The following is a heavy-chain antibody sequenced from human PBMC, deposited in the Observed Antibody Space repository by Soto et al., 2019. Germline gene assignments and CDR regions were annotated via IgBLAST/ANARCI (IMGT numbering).Heavy chain of an antibody. CDR1: GFTFSSYV. CDR2: INGHGDTT. V-gene: IGHV3-23*01. D-gene: IGHD2-2*01. CDR3: ARVRDLDYSSKTSCMDYFDY. J-gene: IGHJ4*02. Sequence: EVQLLGSGGGLVQPGGSLRLSCVASGFTFSSYVMSWVLQAPGKVLEWVSTINGHGDTTYYADSGKGRFILSRDNSFNSLDLQLNSLRADDTAVYYGARVRDLDYSSKTSCMDYFDYWCQVALVTVSS.